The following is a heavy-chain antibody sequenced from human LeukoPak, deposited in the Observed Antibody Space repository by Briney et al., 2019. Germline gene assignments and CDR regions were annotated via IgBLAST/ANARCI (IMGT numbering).Heavy chain of an antibody. CDR3: ARHRPGGSLVDGFEI. CDR1: GYSFISQW. J-gene: IGHJ3*02. V-gene: IGHV5-51*01. Sequence: GESLKISCQGSGYSFISQWIGWVRQMPGKGLEWMGIIYPGDSDTRYSPSFQGQVTFSVDKSISTAYLQWSSLKASDTAMYYCARHRPGGSLVDGFEIWGQGTMVTVSS. D-gene: IGHD3-10*01. CDR2: IYPGDSDT.